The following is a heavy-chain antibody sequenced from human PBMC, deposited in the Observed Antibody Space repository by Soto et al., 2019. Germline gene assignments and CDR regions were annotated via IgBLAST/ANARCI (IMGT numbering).Heavy chain of an antibody. CDR3: RMAVAEAAFDI. CDR1: EFTFSGSA. Sequence: EVQLVESGGGLVQPGGSLKLSCVASEFTFSGSAIHWVRQASGKGLEWVGRIRSKANNYATSYAASVKGRFTISRDDSKNTAYLQMNSLKTEDSAVYYCRMAVAEAAFDIWGQGTMVTVSS. V-gene: IGHV3-73*01. D-gene: IGHD6-19*01. CDR2: IRSKANNYAT. J-gene: IGHJ3*02.